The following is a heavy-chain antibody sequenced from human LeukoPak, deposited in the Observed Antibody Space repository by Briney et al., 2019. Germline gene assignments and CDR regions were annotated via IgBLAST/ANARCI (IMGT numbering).Heavy chain of an antibody. Sequence: SVKVSCKASGGTFSSYAISWVRQAPGQGLEWMGGVIPIFGTANYAQKFQGRVTITADESTSTAYMELSSLRSEDTAVYYCASRYCSSTSCYEGGWFDPWGQGTLVTVSS. CDR2: VIPIFGTA. J-gene: IGHJ5*02. V-gene: IGHV1-69*01. D-gene: IGHD2-2*01. CDR3: ASRYCSSTSCYEGGWFDP. CDR1: GGTFSSYA.